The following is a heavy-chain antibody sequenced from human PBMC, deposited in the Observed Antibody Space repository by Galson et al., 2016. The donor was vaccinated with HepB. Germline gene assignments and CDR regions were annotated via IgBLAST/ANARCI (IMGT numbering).Heavy chain of an antibody. CDR2: INAGNGDT. Sequence: SVKVSCKASGYTFTTHTIHWVRQAPGHRLEWMGWINAGNGDTKYSQNFQGRITITRDTPASTVHMELSSLRSEATGVYYCAKDLVQLPRNNWFDPWGQGTLVTVSS. CDR3: AKDLVQLPRNNWFDP. D-gene: IGHD2-2*01. J-gene: IGHJ5*02. V-gene: IGHV1-3*01. CDR1: GYTFTTHT.